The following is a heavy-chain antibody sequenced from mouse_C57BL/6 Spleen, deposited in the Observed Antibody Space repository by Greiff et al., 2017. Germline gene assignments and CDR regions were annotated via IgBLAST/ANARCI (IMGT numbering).Heavy chain of an antibody. Sequence: VKLMESGPGLVQPSQSLSITCTVSGFSLTSYGVHWVRQSPGKGLEWLGVIWRGGSTDYNAAFMSRLSITKDNSKSQVFFKMNSLQADDTAIYYCAKEASYGSSYFDYWGQGTTLTVSS. J-gene: IGHJ2*01. CDR2: IWRGGST. V-gene: IGHV2-5*01. CDR1: GFSLTSYG. CDR3: AKEASYGSSYFDY. D-gene: IGHD1-1*01.